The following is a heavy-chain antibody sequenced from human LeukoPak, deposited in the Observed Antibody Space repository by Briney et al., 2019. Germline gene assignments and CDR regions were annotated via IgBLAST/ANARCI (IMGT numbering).Heavy chain of an antibody. D-gene: IGHD1-14*01. CDR3: ARVESTEVNRIFDY. CDR1: GGSISSGGYY. Sequence: PSETLSLTCTVSGGSISSGGYYWSWIRQHPGKGLEWIGYIYYSGSTYYNPSLKSRVTISVDTSKNQFSLKLSSVTAADTAVYYCARVESTEVNRIFDYWGQGTLVTVSS. CDR2: IYYSGST. V-gene: IGHV4-31*03. J-gene: IGHJ4*02.